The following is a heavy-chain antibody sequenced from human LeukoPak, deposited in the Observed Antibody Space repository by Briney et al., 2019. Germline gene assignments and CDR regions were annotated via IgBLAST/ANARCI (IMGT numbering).Heavy chain of an antibody. Sequence: GGSLRLSCAASGFTFSNAWMSGAREAPGKGREGVGRIKSKTDCGKTDYAAPVKGRFTISRDDSKNTRYLQMNSLKTEDTAVYYCTTGHPGYWGQGTLVTVSS. J-gene: IGHJ4*02. CDR1: GFTFSNAW. CDR2: IKSKTDCGKT. CDR3: TTGHPGY. V-gene: IGHV3-15*01.